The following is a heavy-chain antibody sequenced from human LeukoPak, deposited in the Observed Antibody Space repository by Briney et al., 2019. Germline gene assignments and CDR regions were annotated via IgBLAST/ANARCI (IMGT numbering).Heavy chain of an antibody. CDR1: GYTFTGYY. CDR2: INPNSCGK. D-gene: IGHD5-24*01. Sequence: ASVKVSCKASGYTFTGYYMHWVRQAPGQGREWMGRINPNSCGKNYAQKLQGRVTMTRDTSISTAYMEMSRLRSDDTAVYYCARDWEDGNWFDPWGQGTLVTVSS. V-gene: IGHV1-2*06. J-gene: IGHJ5*02. CDR3: ARDWEDGNWFDP.